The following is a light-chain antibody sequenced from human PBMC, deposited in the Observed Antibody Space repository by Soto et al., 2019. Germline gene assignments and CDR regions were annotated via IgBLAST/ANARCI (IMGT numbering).Light chain of an antibody. J-gene: IGKJ1*01. V-gene: IGKV3-15*01. CDR1: QTINNN. Sequence: ETVMTQSPATLSVSPGEGATLSCMAIQTINNNLAWYQQKPGQSPRLLIYGASRRATGVPARFSGSGSGTDFTLTISSLEHEDFAVYYCQQYYNWPPWTFGQGTKVDIK. CDR2: GAS. CDR3: QQYYNWPPWT.